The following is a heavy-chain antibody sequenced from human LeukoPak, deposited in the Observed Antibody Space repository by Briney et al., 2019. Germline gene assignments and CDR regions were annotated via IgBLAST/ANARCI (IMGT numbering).Heavy chain of an antibody. D-gene: IGHD1-26*01. CDR1: GGTFSSYA. Sequence: SVKVSCKASGGTFSSYAISWVRQAPGQGLEWMGRIFPIFATANYAQKFQGRVTITADESTSTAYMELSSLRSEDTAVYYCARESGSCEAYFDYWGQGTLVTVSS. V-gene: IGHV1-69*13. CDR3: ARESGSCEAYFDY. CDR2: IFPIFATA. J-gene: IGHJ4*02.